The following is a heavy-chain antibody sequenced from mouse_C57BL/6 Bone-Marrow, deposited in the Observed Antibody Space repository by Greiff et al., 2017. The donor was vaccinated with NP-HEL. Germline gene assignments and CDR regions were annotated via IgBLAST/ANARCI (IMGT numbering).Heavy chain of an antibody. J-gene: IGHJ2*01. V-gene: IGHV1-69*01. CDR2: IDPSDSYT. D-gene: IGHD2-3*01. CDR1: GYTFTSYW. Sequence: QVQLQQPGAELVMPGASVKLSCKASGYTFTSYWMQWVKQRPGQGLEWIGEIDPSDSYTNYNQKFKGKSTLTVDKSSSTAYMQRSSLTSEDSAVYYCARGGFDGYYVSYVDYWGQGTTLTVSS. CDR3: ARGGFDGYYVSYVDY.